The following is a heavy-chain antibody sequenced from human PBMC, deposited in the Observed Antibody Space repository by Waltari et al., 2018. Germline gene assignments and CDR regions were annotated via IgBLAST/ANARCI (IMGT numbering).Heavy chain of an antibody. CDR2: ISYDGSNK. J-gene: IGHJ4*02. CDR1: GFTFSSYA. V-gene: IGHV3-30-3*01. Sequence: QVQLVESGGGVVQPGRSLRLSCAASGFTFSSYAMHWVRQAPGKGLEWVAVISYDGSNKYYADSGKGRFTISRDNSKNTLYLQMNSLRAEDTAVYYCARDARASGWYDYWGQGTLVTVSS. D-gene: IGHD6-19*01. CDR3: ARDARASGWYDY.